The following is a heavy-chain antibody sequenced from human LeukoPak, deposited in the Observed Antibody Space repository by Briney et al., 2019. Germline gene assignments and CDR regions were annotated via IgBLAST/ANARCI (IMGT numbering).Heavy chain of an antibody. Sequence: SETLSLTCTVSRGSIRTADYYWAWVRQPPGEGLEWRGSIYFSGTPYFNPSLKSRVAASIDTSKNQFSLKVTSVNASDTAVYFCARTSSWYAGAWFDSWGQGTLVTVSS. CDR1: RGSIRTADYY. V-gene: IGHV4-39*01. CDR3: ARTSSWYAGAWFDS. D-gene: IGHD6-13*01. CDR2: IYFSGTP. J-gene: IGHJ5*01.